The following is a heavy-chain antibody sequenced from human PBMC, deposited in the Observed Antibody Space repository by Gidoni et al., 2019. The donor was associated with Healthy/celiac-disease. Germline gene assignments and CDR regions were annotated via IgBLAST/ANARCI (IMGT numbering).Heavy chain of an antibody. CDR2: IYYSGST. Sequence: QLQLQESGPGLVKPSETLSPTCTGPAGPIRSSSYYWGWSRQPPGKGLEWIGSIYYSGSTYYHPSLKSRVTRSVDTSKNPFSLTLSSVTAADTAVYYCARADPLNKRWLQLVFYYWGQGTLVTVSS. J-gene: IGHJ4*02. CDR1: AGPIRSSSYY. CDR3: ARADPLNKRWLQLVFYY. V-gene: IGHV4-39*07. D-gene: IGHD5-12*01.